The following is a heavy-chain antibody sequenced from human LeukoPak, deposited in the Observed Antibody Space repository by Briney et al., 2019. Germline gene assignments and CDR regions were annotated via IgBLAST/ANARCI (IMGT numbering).Heavy chain of an antibody. V-gene: IGHV3-30-3*01. D-gene: IGHD3-10*01. CDR1: GFTFSSYA. CDR3: AKDQTPTYYYGSGSYSPVDY. Sequence: GGSLRLSCAASGFTFSSYAMHWVRQAPGKGLEWVAVISYDGSNKYYADSVKGRFTISRDNSKNTLYLQMNSLRAEDTAVYYCAKDQTPTYYYGSGSYSPVDYWGQGTLVTVSS. CDR2: ISYDGSNK. J-gene: IGHJ4*02.